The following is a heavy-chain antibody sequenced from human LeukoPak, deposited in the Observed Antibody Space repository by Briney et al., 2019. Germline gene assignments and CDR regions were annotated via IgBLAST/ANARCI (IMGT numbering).Heavy chain of an antibody. CDR3: ARESRYSYGESFFDY. V-gene: IGHV1-69*06. D-gene: IGHD5-18*01. CDR2: IIPIFGTA. CDR1: GGTFSSYT. Sequence: ASVKVSCKASGGTFSSYTISWVRQAPGQGLEWMGGIIPIFGTANYAQKFQGRVTITADKSTSTAYMELSSLRSEDTAVYYCARESRYSYGESFFDYWGQGTLVTVSS. J-gene: IGHJ4*02.